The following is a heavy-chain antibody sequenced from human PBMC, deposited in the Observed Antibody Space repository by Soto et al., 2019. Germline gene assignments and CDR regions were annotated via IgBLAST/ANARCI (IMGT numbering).Heavy chain of an antibody. J-gene: IGHJ4*02. Sequence: SETLSLTCAVSGDSMSSSDYYWGWIRQPPGKGLEWIGSIYYSGSTNYNPSLKSRVTISVDTSKNQFSLKLSSVTAADTAVYYCARIRGAGRTSSRKNFDYWGQGTLVTVSS. D-gene: IGHD1-26*01. CDR1: GDSMSSSDYY. V-gene: IGHV4-39*07. CDR2: IYYSGST. CDR3: ARIRGAGRTSSRKNFDY.